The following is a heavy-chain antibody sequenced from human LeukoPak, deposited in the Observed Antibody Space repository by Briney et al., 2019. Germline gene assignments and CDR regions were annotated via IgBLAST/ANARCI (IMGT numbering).Heavy chain of an antibody. CDR3: TREGSGWYDY. D-gene: IGHD6-19*01. CDR2: IRSKANSYAT. CDR1: GFTFSGSA. J-gene: IGHJ4*02. Sequence: GGSLRLSCAASGFTFSGSAMHWVRQASGKGLEWVGRIRSKANSYATAYAASVKGRFTISRDDSKSIAYLQMNSLKTEDTAVYYCTREGSGWYDYWGQGTLVTVSS. V-gene: IGHV3-73*01.